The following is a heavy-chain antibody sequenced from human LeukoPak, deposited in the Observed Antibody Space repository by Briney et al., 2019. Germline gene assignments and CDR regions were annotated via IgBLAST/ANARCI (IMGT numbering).Heavy chain of an antibody. D-gene: IGHD2-2*01. J-gene: IGHJ5*02. CDR2: SSAYNGNT. Sequence: ASVKVSCKASGYTFTSYGISWVRQAPGQGLEWMGWSSAYNGNTNYAQKLQGRVTMTTDTSTSTAYMELRSLRSDDTAVYYCAREISGYCSSTSCSNWFDPWGQGTLVTVSS. CDR1: GYTFTSYG. V-gene: IGHV1-18*01. CDR3: AREISGYCSSTSCSNWFDP.